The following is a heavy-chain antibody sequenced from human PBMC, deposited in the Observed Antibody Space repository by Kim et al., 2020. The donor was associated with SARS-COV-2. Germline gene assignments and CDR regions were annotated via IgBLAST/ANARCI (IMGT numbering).Heavy chain of an antibody. CDR1: GFPFSDYR. CDR3: ASDGRPAV. V-gene: IGHV3-48*01. CDR2: ISHDESGI. Sequence: GGSLRLSCVAFGFPFSDYRMNWVRQAPGKGLEWLSCISHDESGIYYADSVRGRFTVSRDNAKNSLYLQMNSLTVDDTAVDYCASDGRPAVW. J-gene: IGHJ6*01.